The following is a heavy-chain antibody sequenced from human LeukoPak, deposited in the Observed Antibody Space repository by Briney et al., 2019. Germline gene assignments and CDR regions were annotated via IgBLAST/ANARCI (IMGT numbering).Heavy chain of an antibody. Sequence: GGSLRLSCAASGFTFSNAWMNWARQSPGKGLEWVGRIKSKTDGGTIDYGAPVKGRFTISRDDSKNTLFLQMNSLKTEDTAMYHCTTGVRDSSGYYNFDYWGQGTMVTVSS. CDR2: IKSKTDGGTI. CDR1: GFTFSNAW. J-gene: IGHJ4*02. V-gene: IGHV3-15*01. D-gene: IGHD3-22*01. CDR3: TTGVRDSSGYYNFDY.